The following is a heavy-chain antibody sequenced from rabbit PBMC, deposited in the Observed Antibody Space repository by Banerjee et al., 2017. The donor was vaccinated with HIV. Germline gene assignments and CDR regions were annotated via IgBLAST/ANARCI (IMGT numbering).Heavy chain of an antibody. CDR3: ARVGSDYYYGMDL. D-gene: IGHD4-2*01. CDR1: GFSFSSSYW. CDR2: IDGGVSGNT. J-gene: IGHJ6*01. Sequence: QEQLEESGGDLVKPEGSLTLTCTASGFSFSSSYWMSWVRQAPGKGLEWIACIDGGVSGNTYYANWAKGRFTISKTSSTTVTLQMTSLTAADTATYFCARVGSDYYYGMDLWGPGTLVT. V-gene: IGHV1S45*01.